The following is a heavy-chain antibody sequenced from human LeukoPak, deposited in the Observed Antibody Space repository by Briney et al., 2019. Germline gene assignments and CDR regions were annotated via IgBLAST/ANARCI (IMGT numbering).Heavy chain of an antibody. CDR2: IYHSGST. V-gene: IGHV4-4*02. CDR3: ALYSSGWYGY. J-gene: IGHJ4*02. D-gene: IGHD6-19*01. CDR1: GGSISSNNW. Sequence: SGTLSLTCAVSGGSISSNNWWSWVRQPPGKGLEWIGEIYHSGSTNYNPSLKSRVTISVDESKNQFSLKLTSVTAADTAVHYCALYSSGWYGYWGQGTLVTVSS.